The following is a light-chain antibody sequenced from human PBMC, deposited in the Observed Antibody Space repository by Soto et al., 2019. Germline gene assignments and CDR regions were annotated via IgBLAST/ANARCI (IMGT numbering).Light chain of an antibody. CDR1: QSVSSSY. CDR3: QQFGSPSWT. CDR2: GAS. Sequence: ESVLTQSPGTLSLSPGEKATLSCRASQSVSSSYLAWYQQKPGQAPRLLIYGASSRATGIPDRFSGSGSGTGFTLTVSRLEPEDFAVYYCQQFGSPSWTFGQGTKVEIK. V-gene: IGKV3-20*01. J-gene: IGKJ1*01.